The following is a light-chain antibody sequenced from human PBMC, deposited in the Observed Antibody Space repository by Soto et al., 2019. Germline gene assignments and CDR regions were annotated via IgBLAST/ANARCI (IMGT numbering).Light chain of an antibody. Sequence: EIVLTQSPGTLSLSPGERATHSCRASQSVRSSYLAWYQQKPGQAPRLLIYGASSRATGIPDRFSGSGSGTDFTLTISRLEPEDFAVYYCQQYGSSPPWTFGQGTKVEIK. V-gene: IGKV3-20*01. CDR1: QSVRSSY. J-gene: IGKJ1*01. CDR3: QQYGSSPPWT. CDR2: GAS.